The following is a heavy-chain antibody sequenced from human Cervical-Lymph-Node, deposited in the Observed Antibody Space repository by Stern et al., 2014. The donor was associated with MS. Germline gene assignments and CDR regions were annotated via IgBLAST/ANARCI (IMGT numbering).Heavy chain of an antibody. J-gene: IGHJ6*02. CDR2: ATYDGSDQ. V-gene: IGHV3-30*03. CDR3: ARDRGLTHYFYCMGV. D-gene: IGHD3-10*01. CDR1: GFTFSDYG. Sequence: VQLVESGGGVVQPGKSLRLSCAASGFTFSDYGMHWVRQAPGKGLEWVALATYDGSDQSYADSGKVRFTVSRDKSKNTVLLQMNGLRPEDTAVYFCARDRGLTHYFYCMGVWGQGTTVTVSS.